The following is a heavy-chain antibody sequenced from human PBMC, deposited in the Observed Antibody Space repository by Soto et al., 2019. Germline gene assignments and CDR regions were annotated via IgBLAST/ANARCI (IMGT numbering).Heavy chain of an antibody. CDR3: AKEGGNHYYYYALDV. Sequence: TLSLTYAIFGDSVSSHNAAWNWIGQSPGKGLEWLGRTFYRSKWYNDYAVSVKGRITINPDTSKNQFSLQLNSVTPEDTAVYYCAKEGGNHYYYYALDVWGQGTTVTVSS. CDR1: GDSVSSHNAA. D-gene: IGHD1-26*01. J-gene: IGHJ6*02. V-gene: IGHV6-1*01. CDR2: TFYRSKWYN.